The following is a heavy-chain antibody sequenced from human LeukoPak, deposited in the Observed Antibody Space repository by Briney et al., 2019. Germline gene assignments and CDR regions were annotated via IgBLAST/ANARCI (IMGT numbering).Heavy chain of an antibody. V-gene: IGHV3-20*04. D-gene: IGHD5-18*01. CDR3: ATRGYTGPSDF. CDR1: GFIFDDYG. J-gene: IGHJ4*02. CDR2: ITWNGDST. Sequence: GGSLRLSCAASGFIFDDYGMSWVRQAPGKGLEWVSGITWNGDSTSYADSVKGRFTISRDNAKNYVYLQMKNLRAEDTALYFCATRGYTGPSDFWGRGTLVTVSP.